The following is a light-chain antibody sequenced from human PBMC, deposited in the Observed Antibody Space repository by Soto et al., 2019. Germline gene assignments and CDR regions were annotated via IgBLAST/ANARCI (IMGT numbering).Light chain of an antibody. CDR1: QTVSSNY. CDR3: QQYGSSLFT. CDR2: GAS. V-gene: IGKV3-20*01. J-gene: IGKJ3*01. Sequence: EIILTQSPDTLSLSPGERATLSCRASQTVSSNYLAWCQQRPGQAPRLLIYGASTRAAGIPDRFSGSGSGTDFTLTITRLEPDDTAVYFCQQYGSSLFTFGPGT.